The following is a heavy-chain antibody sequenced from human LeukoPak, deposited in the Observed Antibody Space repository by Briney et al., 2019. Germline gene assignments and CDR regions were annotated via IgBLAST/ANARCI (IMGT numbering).Heavy chain of an antibody. D-gene: IGHD3-16*01. CDR3: ARGSGYVGRAMR. CDR2: INHSGST. J-gene: IGHJ4*02. CDR1: GGSMSSYY. V-gene: IGHV4-34*01. Sequence: SETLSLTCTVSGGSMSSYYWSWIRQPPGKGLEWIGEINHSGSTNYNPSLKSRVTISVDTSKNQFSLKLSSVTAADTAVYYCARGSGYVGRAMRWGQGTLVTVSS.